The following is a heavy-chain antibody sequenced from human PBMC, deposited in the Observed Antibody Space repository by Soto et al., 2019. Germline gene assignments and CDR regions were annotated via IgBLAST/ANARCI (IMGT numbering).Heavy chain of an antibody. CDR3: AFFFQAEDGIRDTVPVSAFLLNRSSDL. CDR2: IQQDENEK. J-gene: IGHJ2*01. Sequence: KGLKWVANIQQDENEKNYVDSVKGRFTISRDNAKNSLFLQMNSLRVEDTAVYYCAFFFQAEDGIRDTVPVSAFLLNRSSDL. V-gene: IGHV3-7*02. D-gene: IGHD2-15*01.